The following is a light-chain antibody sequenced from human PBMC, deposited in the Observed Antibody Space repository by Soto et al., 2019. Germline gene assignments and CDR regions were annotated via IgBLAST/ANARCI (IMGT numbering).Light chain of an antibody. J-gene: IGLJ1*01. CDR2: EVN. V-gene: IGLV2-8*01. Sequence: QSALTQPPSAYGSPGQSVTISCTGTSSDVGGYNYVSWYQQHPGKVPKLMVYEVNKRPSGVPDRFSGAKSGNTASLTVSGLQAEDEADYYCTAYAGGNNVFGTGTKLTV. CDR3: TAYAGGNNV. CDR1: SSDVGGYNY.